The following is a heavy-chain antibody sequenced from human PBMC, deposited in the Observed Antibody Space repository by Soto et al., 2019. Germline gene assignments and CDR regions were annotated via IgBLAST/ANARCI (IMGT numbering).Heavy chain of an antibody. V-gene: IGHV1-8*01. CDR1: GYTFTSYD. J-gene: IGHJ6*03. CDR2: MNPNSGNT. CDR3: ARTFHYYYYMDV. Sequence: ASVKVSCKASGYTFTSYDINWVRQATGQGLEWMGWMNPNSGNTGYAQKFQGRVTMTRNTSISTAYMELSRLRSEDTAVYYCARTFHYYYYMDVWGKGTTVTVSS.